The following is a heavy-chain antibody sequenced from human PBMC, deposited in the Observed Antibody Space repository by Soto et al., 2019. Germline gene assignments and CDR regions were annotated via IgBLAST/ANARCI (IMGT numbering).Heavy chain of an antibody. Sequence: QVQLVQSGAEVKKPGSSVKVSCKASGGTFSSYAISWVRQAPGQGLEWMGGIIPIFGTANYAQKFQGRVXIXAXXSTSTAYMELSSLRSEDTAVYYCARDVSAWGAIDYWGQGTLVTVSS. J-gene: IGHJ4*02. CDR1: GGTFSSYA. V-gene: IGHV1-69*12. CDR3: ARDVSAWGAIDY. CDR2: IIPIFGTA. D-gene: IGHD3-16*01.